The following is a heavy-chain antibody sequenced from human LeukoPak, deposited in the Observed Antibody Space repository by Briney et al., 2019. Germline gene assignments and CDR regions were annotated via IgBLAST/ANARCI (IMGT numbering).Heavy chain of an antibody. J-gene: IGHJ4*02. V-gene: IGHV4-34*01. CDR1: GDSMSHYY. Sequence: PSETLSLTCSVSGDSMSHYYWSWIRQPPGKGLEWIGEINHSGSTNYNPSLKSRVTISVDTSKNQFSLKLSSVTAADTAVHYCASRWLRGDYWGQGTLVTVSS. CDR3: ASRWLRGDY. D-gene: IGHD5-12*01. CDR2: INHSGST.